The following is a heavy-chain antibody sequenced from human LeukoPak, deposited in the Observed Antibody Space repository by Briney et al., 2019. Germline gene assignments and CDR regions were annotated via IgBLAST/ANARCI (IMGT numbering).Heavy chain of an antibody. D-gene: IGHD6-13*01. Sequence: SETLSLTCTVSGGSISSGGYYWSWIRQHPGKGLEWIGYIYHSGSGSTYYNPSLKSRVTISVDTSKNQFSLKLSSVTAADTAVYYCARAPYSSSWYYYGMDVWGQGTTVTVSS. CDR2: IYHSGSGST. J-gene: IGHJ6*02. V-gene: IGHV4-30-4*08. CDR3: ARAPYSSSWYYYGMDV. CDR1: GGSISSGGYY.